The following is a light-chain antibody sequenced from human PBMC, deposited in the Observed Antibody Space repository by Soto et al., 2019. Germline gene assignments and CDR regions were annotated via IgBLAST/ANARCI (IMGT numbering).Light chain of an antibody. V-gene: IGLV1-44*01. CDR2: NNN. CDR1: SSNIGNNT. J-gene: IGLJ2*01. CDR3: AAWDGSLNGVV. Sequence: QSVLTQPPSASGTPGQRVTISCSGSSSNIGNNTVTWYQQLPGTAPKLLIHNNNQRPSGVPDRFSGSKSGTSASLAISGLQSEDEADYYCAAWDGSLNGVVFGGGTKLTVL.